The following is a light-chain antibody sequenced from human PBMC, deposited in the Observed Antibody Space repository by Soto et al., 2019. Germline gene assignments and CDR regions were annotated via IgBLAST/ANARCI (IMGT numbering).Light chain of an antibody. V-gene: IGKV1-39*01. CDR1: QTINRF. CDR3: QQSYSTLRPT. CDR2: SAS. Sequence: IQMTQSPSSLSASVGDRVTITCRAGQTINRFLSWYQQKPGKAPRLLIYSASSLQSGVPLRFSGSGSGTDFSLTINGLHPDDFATYYCQQSYSTLRPTFGGGTKVDI. J-gene: IGKJ4*01.